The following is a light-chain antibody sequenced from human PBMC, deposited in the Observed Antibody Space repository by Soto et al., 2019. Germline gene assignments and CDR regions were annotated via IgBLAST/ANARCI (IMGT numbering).Light chain of an antibody. Sequence: EILLTQSPGTLSLSPGERATLSCRVSQSVSSSYLAWYQQKPGQAPRLLIYGASSRATGIPDRFSGSGSGTDFTLTISRLEPEDFAVYYCQQYGSSPRTFGQGTKV. CDR3: QQYGSSPRT. V-gene: IGKV3-20*01. CDR1: QSVSSSY. J-gene: IGKJ1*01. CDR2: GAS.